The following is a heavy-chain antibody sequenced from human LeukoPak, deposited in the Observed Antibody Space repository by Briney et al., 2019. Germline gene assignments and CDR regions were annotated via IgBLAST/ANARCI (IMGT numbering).Heavy chain of an antibody. CDR1: GYTFTSYG. V-gene: IGHV1-18*01. Sequence: EASVKVSCKASGYTFTSYGISWVRQAPGQGLEWMGWISAYNGNTNYAQKLQGRVTMTTDTSTSTAYMELRSLRSDDTAVYYCARDGGQVEMGATRGDYWGQGTLVTVSS. D-gene: IGHD1-26*01. CDR3: ARDGGQVEMGATRGDY. J-gene: IGHJ4*02. CDR2: ISAYNGNT.